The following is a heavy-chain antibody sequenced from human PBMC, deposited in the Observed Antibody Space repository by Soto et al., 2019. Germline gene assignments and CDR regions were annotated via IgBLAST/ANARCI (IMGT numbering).Heavy chain of an antibody. Sequence: QVQLVESGGGVVQPGRSLRLSCAASGFTFSSYGMHWVRQAPGKGLEWVAVISYDGSNKYYADSVKGRFTISRDNSKNTLYLQMNRLRAEDTAVYYCADGGYDSYFDSWGQGTLVTVSS. CDR1: GFTFSSYG. D-gene: IGHD5-12*01. CDR2: ISYDGSNK. J-gene: IGHJ4*02. CDR3: ADGGYDSYFDS. V-gene: IGHV3-30*03.